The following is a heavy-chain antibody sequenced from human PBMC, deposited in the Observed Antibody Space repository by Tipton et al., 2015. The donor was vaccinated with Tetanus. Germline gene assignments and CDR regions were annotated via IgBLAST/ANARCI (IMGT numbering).Heavy chain of an antibody. CDR2: IYYSGST. D-gene: IGHD2-15*01. J-gene: IGHJ3*02. CDR1: GGSFSGYY. CDR3: ARDRRWYCSGGSCFRAFDI. V-gene: IGHV4-59*01. Sequence: TLSLTCAVYGGSFSGYYWSWIRQPPGKGLEWIGYIYYSGSTNYNPSLKSRVTISVDTSKNQFSLKLSSVTAADTAVYYCARDRRWYCSGGSCFRAFDIWGQGTMVTVSS.